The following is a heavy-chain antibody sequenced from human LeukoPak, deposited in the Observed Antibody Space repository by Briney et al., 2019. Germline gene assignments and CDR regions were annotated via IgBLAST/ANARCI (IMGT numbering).Heavy chain of an antibody. D-gene: IGHD6-19*01. CDR3: ARDAGSSGWYGGLWY. J-gene: IGHJ4*02. CDR1: GFIFSNYG. Sequence: GGSLRLSCAASGFIFSNYGMHWVRQAPGKGLEWVSSISSSSSYIYYADSVKGRFTISRDNAKNSLYLQMNSLRAEDTAVYYCARDAGSSGWYGGLWYWGQGTLVTVSS. V-gene: IGHV3-21*01. CDR2: ISSSSSYI.